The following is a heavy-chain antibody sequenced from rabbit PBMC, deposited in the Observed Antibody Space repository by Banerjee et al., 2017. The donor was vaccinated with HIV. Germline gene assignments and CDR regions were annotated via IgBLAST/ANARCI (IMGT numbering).Heavy chain of an antibody. D-gene: IGHD1-1*01. CDR3: ARDDGSSNGYAFNL. Sequence: QEQLEESGGDLVKPGASLTLACTASGFSFSSNYWICWVRQAPGKGLEWIACIYAGSSGSTYYASWAKGRFTISKTSTTVTLQMTSLTAADTATYFCARDDGSSNGYAFNLWGPGTLVTVS. CDR2: IYAGSSGST. J-gene: IGHJ4*01. CDR1: GFSFSSNYW. V-gene: IGHV1S45*01.